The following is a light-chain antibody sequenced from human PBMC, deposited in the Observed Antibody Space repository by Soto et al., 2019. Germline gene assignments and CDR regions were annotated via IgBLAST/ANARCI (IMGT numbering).Light chain of an antibody. CDR1: QDINNY. CDR2: DAS. Sequence: IQMTQSPSSLSASVGDRVTITCQASQDINNYLIWYQQKRGKAPKLLIYDASTLGTGVSSRCSWSGSGTHFMLTISRLQPEDIAQYYCQRFGSVPCPFGQGNKFEIK. J-gene: IGKJ2*02. CDR3: QRFGSVPCP. V-gene: IGKV1-33*01.